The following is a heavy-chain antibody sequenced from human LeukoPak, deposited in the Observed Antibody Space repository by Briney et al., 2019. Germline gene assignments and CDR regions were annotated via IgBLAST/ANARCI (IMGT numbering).Heavy chain of an antibody. CDR1: GFTFSTYV. Sequence: QTGESLRLSCAASGFTFSTYVMHWVRQTPGKGLEWVAFMWHDGSIGYYEDSVKGRFTISRDSSKNSLYLQMNSLRVEDTAVYYCARGRIERRPMIGDYWGQGTLVTVSS. V-gene: IGHV3-33*01. CDR2: MWHDGSIG. D-gene: IGHD3-10*02. CDR3: ARGRIERRPMIGDY. J-gene: IGHJ4*02.